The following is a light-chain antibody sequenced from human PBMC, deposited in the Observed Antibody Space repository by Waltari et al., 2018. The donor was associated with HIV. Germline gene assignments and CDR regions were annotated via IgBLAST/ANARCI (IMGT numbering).Light chain of an antibody. CDR2: AAS. CDR3: QQSHSTPWT. V-gene: IGKV1-39*01. Sequence: DIQMTQSPSSLSASVGDRVTTTCRASQSIRSYLNLYQQKSGKAPKLLIYAASSLQSGVPSRFSGSGSGAEYTLTIISLQPEDFATYYCQQSHSTPWTFGQGTKVEIK. J-gene: IGKJ1*01. CDR1: QSIRSY.